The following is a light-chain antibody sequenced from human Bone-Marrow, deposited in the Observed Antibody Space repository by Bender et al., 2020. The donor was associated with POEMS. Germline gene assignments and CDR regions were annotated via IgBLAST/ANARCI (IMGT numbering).Light chain of an antibody. V-gene: IGLV2-14*01. CDR3: SSYAGLNNRVI. J-gene: IGLJ2*01. Sequence: QSALTQPASVSGSPGQSITISCTGTNSDVGFYNYVSWYQQHPGRAPKLLISEVTKRPSGVSNRFSGSKSGNTASLTISGLQVGDEADYYCSSYAGLNNRVIFGGGTRLTVL. CDR2: EVT. CDR1: NSDVGFYNY.